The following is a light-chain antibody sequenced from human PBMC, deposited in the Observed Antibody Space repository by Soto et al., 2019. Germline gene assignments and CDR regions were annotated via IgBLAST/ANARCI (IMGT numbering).Light chain of an antibody. CDR1: NSNIGSKT. Sequence: QPVLTQPPSASGTPGQRVTISCSGSNSNIGSKTVNWYQHLPGTAPKLLIYSNHHRPSGVPDRFSASKSGTSASLAISGLQSEDEADYYCSTWDYSLNGVVFGGGTKLTVL. J-gene: IGLJ2*01. V-gene: IGLV1-44*01. CDR3: STWDYSLNGVV. CDR2: SNH.